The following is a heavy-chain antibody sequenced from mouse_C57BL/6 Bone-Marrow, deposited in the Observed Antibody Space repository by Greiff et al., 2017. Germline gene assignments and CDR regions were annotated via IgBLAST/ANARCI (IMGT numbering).Heavy chain of an antibody. Sequence: VQLQQSGAELVRPGASVKLSCTASGFNIKDDYMHWVKQRPEQGLEWIGWIDPENGDTEYASKFQGKATITADTSSNTAYLQLSRLTSEDTAVYYCTTYDYSNYYAMDYWGQGTSVTVSS. CDR3: TTYDYSNYYAMDY. CDR1: GFNIKDDY. D-gene: IGHD2-5*01. J-gene: IGHJ4*01. CDR2: IDPENGDT. V-gene: IGHV14-4*01.